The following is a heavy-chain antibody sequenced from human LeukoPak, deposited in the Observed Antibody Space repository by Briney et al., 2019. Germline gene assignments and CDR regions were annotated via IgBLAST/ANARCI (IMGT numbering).Heavy chain of an antibody. Sequence: SETLSLTCTVSGGSISDTSYYWGWIRQPPGKALEWIGSMYYTGTTKYNPSLESRVTISIDTSKNQFSLNLSSVTAADTAVYYCARDPPRFGDPDGFDIWGQGTMVTVSS. D-gene: IGHD3-10*01. CDR3: ARDPPRFGDPDGFDI. CDR2: MYYTGTT. J-gene: IGHJ3*02. CDR1: GGSISDTSYY. V-gene: IGHV4-39*07.